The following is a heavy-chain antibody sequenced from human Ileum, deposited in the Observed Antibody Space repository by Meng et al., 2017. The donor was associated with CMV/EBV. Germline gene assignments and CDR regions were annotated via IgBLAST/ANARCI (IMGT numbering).Heavy chain of an antibody. CDR2: PNLGGSP. Sequence: GSLRLSCSIYGGSFSGNFWSWIRQPPGKGLEWIGEPNLGGSPNYNPSLKSRLTISRDTSKNQFSLNLRSVTPADTAEYYCVRGAPYYYNGIDVWGQGTTVTVSS. CDR1: GGSFSGNF. J-gene: IGHJ6*02. V-gene: IGHV4-34*01. CDR3: VRGAPYYYNGIDV. D-gene: IGHD6-6*01.